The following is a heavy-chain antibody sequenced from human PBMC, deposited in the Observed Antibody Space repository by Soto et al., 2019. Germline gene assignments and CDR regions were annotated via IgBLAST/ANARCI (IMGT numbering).Heavy chain of an antibody. CDR1: GGPMNNYY. Sequence: QEQLQESGPGLVKPSETLSLTCTISGGPMNNYYCSWFRQPRGQGLEWIGYMGYNGFTRYNPSLRSRVAISLDTAKNQYSLNLSSVTAADTALYSCARQGFGELHGLVDVWGQGITVTVSS. J-gene: IGHJ6*02. CDR2: MGYNGFT. D-gene: IGHD3-10*01. V-gene: IGHV4-59*08. CDR3: ARQGFGELHGLVDV.